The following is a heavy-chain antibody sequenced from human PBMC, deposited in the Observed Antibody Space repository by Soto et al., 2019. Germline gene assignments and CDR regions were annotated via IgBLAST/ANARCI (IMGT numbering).Heavy chain of an antibody. D-gene: IGHD5-18*01. CDR1: GFTFSSYA. CDR3: ARVVRGYSYGHPSEYGMDV. CDR2: ISYDGSNK. Sequence: QVQLVESGGGVVQPGRSLRLSCAASGFTFSSYAMHWVRQAPGKGLEWVAVISYDGSNKYYADSVKGRFTISRDNSKNTLYLQMNSLRAEDTAVYYCARVVRGYSYGHPSEYGMDVWGQGTTVTVSS. J-gene: IGHJ6*02. V-gene: IGHV3-30-3*01.